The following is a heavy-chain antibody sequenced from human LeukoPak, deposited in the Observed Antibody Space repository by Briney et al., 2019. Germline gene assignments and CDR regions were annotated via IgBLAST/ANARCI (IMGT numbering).Heavy chain of an antibody. CDR2: IYTSGST. J-gene: IGHJ4*02. D-gene: IGHD3-22*01. CDR1: GGSTSSYY. CDR3: AREDYDSSGYYYFRYYFDY. V-gene: IGHV4-4*07. Sequence: PSETLSLTCTVSGGSTSSYYWSWIRQPAGKGREWIGRIYTSGSTNYNPSLKSRVTISVDTSKNQFSLKQSSVTAADTAVYYCAREDYDSSGYYYFRYYFDYWGQGTLVTVSS.